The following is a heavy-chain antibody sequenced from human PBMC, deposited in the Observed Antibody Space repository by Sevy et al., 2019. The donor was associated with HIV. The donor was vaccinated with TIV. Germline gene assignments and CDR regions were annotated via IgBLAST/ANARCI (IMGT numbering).Heavy chain of an antibody. D-gene: IGHD2-2*01. J-gene: IGHJ6*02. CDR3: AFGGGYQLLANYYFAMDV. CDR1: GGTFSCYS. CDR2: ITRNFGTS. Sequence: ASVKVSCKASGGTFSCYSISWVRQAPGQGLEWMGGITRNFGTSNYAQKFQGRVTITAAESTSTAYMELSSLRSEDTAVYYCAFGGGYQLLANYYFAMDVWGQGTTVTVSS. V-gene: IGHV1-69*13.